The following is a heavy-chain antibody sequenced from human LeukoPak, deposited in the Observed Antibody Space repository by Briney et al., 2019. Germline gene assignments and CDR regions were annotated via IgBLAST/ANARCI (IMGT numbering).Heavy chain of an antibody. D-gene: IGHD5-18*01. Sequence: ASVKVSCKASGYTFTGYYMHWVRQAPGQGLEWMGWINTNSGGTNYAQKFQGRVTMTRDTSITTAYMELSRLTSDDTAVYYCARTRGGYSYGYPGYFQHWGQGTLVTVSS. J-gene: IGHJ1*01. CDR1: GYTFTGYY. CDR3: ARTRGGYSYGYPGYFQH. V-gene: IGHV1-2*02. CDR2: INTNSGGT.